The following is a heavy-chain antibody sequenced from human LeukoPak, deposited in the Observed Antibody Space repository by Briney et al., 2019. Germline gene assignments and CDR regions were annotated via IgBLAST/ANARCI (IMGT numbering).Heavy chain of an antibody. V-gene: IGHV1-8*02. J-gene: IGHJ4*02. CDR3: ARGREMANFDY. CDR1: GYIFASYG. Sequence: ASVKVSCKTSGYIFASYGISWVRQATGQGLEWMGWMNPNSGNTGYAQKFQGRVTMTRNTSISTAYMELSSLRSEDTAVYYCARGREMANFDYWGQGTLVTVSS. D-gene: IGHD2-8*01. CDR2: MNPNSGNT.